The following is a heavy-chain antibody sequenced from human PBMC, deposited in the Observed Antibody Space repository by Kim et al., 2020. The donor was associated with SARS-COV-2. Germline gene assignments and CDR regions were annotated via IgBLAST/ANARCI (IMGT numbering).Heavy chain of an antibody. CDR2: ISYDGSNK. CDR1: GFTFSSYA. V-gene: IGHV3-30*04. Sequence: GGSLRLSCAASGFTFSSYAMHWVRQAPGKGLEWVAVISYDGSNKYYADSVKGRFTISRDNSKNTLYLQMNSLRAEDTAVYYCASAHRYCSSTSCYKVGDYWGQGTLVTVSS. CDR3: ASAHRYCSSTSCYKVGDY. D-gene: IGHD2-2*02. J-gene: IGHJ4*02.